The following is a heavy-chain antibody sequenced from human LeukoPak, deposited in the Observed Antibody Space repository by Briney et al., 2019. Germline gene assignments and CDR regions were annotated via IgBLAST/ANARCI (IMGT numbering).Heavy chain of an antibody. Sequence: RASVKVSCKASGGTFSSYAIGWGRQAPGQGLEWMGRIIPIFGTANYAQKFQGRVTITTDESTSTAYMELSSLRSEDTAVYYCARGVKYYDSSGYSDYWGQGTLVTVSS. CDR3: ARGVKYYDSSGYSDY. J-gene: IGHJ4*02. CDR1: GGTFSSYA. D-gene: IGHD3-22*01. CDR2: IIPIFGTA. V-gene: IGHV1-69*05.